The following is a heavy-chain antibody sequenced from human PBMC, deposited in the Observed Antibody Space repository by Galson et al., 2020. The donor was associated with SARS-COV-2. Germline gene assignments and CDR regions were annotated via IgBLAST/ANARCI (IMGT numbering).Heavy chain of an antibody. Sequence: GGSLRLSCAASGFTFSSYSMNWVRQAPGKGLEWVSYISSSSSTIYYADSVKGRFTISRDNAKNSLYLQMNSLRAEDTAVYYCARDTSSITICGVVIRYFDYWGQGTLVTVSS. V-gene: IGHV3-48*04. D-gene: IGHD3-3*01. J-gene: IGHJ4*02. CDR3: ARDTSSITICGVVIRYFDY. CDR2: ISSSSSTI. CDR1: GFTFSSYS.